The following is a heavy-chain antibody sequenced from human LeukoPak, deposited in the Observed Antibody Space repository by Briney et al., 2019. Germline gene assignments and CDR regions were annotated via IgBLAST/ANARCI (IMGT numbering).Heavy chain of an antibody. CDR1: GGTFSIYA. Sequence: GSSVTVSFKASGGTFSIYAISWVRQAPGQGLEWMGRIIPIFGIANYAQKFQGRVTITADKSTSTAYMELSSLTSEDTAVYYCARMYYYDSSGYSNWFDPWGQGTLVTVSS. J-gene: IGHJ5*02. CDR3: ARMYYYDSSGYSNWFDP. D-gene: IGHD3-22*01. CDR2: IIPIFGIA. V-gene: IGHV1-69*17.